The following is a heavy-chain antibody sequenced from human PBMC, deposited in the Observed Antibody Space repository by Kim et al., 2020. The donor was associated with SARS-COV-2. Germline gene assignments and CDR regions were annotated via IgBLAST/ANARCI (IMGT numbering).Heavy chain of an antibody. V-gene: IGHV3-74*01. CDR1: GFTFSSYW. D-gene: IGHD3-10*01. CDR3: ARETPVRGEYYIDY. J-gene: IGHJ4*02. Sequence: GGSLRLSCADSGFTFSSYWMHWVRQAPGKGLVWVSRVNRDGSTTNYADSVKGRFTISRDNAKNTLYLQMNSLRAEDTAVYYCARETPVRGEYYIDYWGQGILVTVSS. CDR2: VNRDGSTT.